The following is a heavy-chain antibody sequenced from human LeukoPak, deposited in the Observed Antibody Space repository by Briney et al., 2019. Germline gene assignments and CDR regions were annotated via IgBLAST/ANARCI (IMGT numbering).Heavy chain of an antibody. CDR3: ARGGYYGSGSLTYFDY. D-gene: IGHD3-10*01. CDR2: IYYSGST. J-gene: IGHJ4*02. V-gene: IGHV4-39*07. CDR1: GGSISSSSYY. Sequence: SETLSLTCTVSGGSISSSSYYWGWIRQPPGKGLEWIGSIYYSGSTYYNPSLKSRVTMSVDTSKNQFSLKLSSVTAADTAVYYCARGGYYGSGSLTYFDYWGQGTLVTVSS.